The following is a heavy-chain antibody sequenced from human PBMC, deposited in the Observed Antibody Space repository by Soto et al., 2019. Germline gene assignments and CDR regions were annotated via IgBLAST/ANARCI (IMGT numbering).Heavy chain of an antibody. CDR3: ARDRGHILNWFDP. CDR1: GGSISSYY. J-gene: IGHJ5*02. CDR2: IYYSGST. D-gene: IGHD2-2*02. V-gene: IGHV4-59*01. Sequence: LTCTVSGGSISSYYWSWIRQPPGKGLEWIGYIYYSGSTNYNPSLKSRVTISVDTSKNQFSLKLSSVTAADTAVYYCARDRGHILNWFDPWGQGTLVTVSS.